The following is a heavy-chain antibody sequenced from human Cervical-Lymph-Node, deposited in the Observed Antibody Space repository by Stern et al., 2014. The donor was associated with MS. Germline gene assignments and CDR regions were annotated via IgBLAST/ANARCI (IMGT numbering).Heavy chain of an antibody. D-gene: IGHD3-10*01. Sequence: VQLVQSGAEVKNPGASVRVSCKASGYTFTDYYFHWVRQSSGQGLEWMGRINPHNGGTDYAQKFQGRVTITRDRSINTAYMHLSSLTSDDAAVYYFAREGSVTNALDIWGQGTMVSVSS. V-gene: IGHV1-2*06. CDR3: AREGSVTNALDI. CDR2: INPHNGGT. J-gene: IGHJ3*02. CDR1: GYTFTDYY.